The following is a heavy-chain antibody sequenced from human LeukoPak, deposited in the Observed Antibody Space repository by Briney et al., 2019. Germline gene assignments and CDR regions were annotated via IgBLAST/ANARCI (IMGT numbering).Heavy chain of an antibody. CDR1: GFTFSSYW. V-gene: IGHV3-7*01. CDR3: AKWDPIDAFDI. J-gene: IGHJ3*02. D-gene: IGHD1-26*01. CDR2: IKQDGSEK. Sequence: GGSLRLSCAASGFTFSSYWMSWVRQAPGKGLEWVANIKQDGSEKYYVDSVKGRFTISRDNAKNSLYLQMNSLRAEDTAVYYCAKWDPIDAFDIWGQGTMVTVSS.